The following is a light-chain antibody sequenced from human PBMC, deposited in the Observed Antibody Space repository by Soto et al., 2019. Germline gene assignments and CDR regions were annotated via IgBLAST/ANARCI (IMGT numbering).Light chain of an antibody. V-gene: IGKV3-15*01. CDR1: HTVRRD. CDR2: DAP. CDR3: HQYNKWPPIT. Sequence: EIVKTQSPATLSVSPVDRPPLSCRSSHTVRRDLAWYQQKPGQSPRLLIFDAPTRATGIPARFSGSGSGTEFTLTISNLQSEDFAVYYCHQYNKWPPITFGQGTRLEIK. J-gene: IGKJ5*01.